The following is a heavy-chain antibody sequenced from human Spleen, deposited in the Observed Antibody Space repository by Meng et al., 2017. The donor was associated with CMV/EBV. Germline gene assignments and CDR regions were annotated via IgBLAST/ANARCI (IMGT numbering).Heavy chain of an antibody. D-gene: IGHD5-24*01. V-gene: IGHV3-21*01. CDR2: ISSSSSYI. J-gene: IGHJ4*02. CDR3: AREGYLEMVYDY. Sequence: GESLKISCEASGFAFNRNWMYWVRQAPGKGLVWVSSISSSSSYIYYADSVKGRLTISRDNAKNSLYLQMNSLRAEDTAVYYCAREGYLEMVYDYWGQGTLVTVSS. CDR1: GFAFNRNW.